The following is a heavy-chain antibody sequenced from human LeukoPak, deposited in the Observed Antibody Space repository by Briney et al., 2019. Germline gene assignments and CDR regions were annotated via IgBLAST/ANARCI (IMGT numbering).Heavy chain of an antibody. CDR2: NVVGSGNT. CDR1: GFTFTSSA. D-gene: IGHD3-10*01. Sequence: GTSVKVSCKASGFTFTSSAVQWVRQARGQRLEWIGWNVVGSGNTNYAQKFQERVTITRDMSTSTAYMELSSLRSEDTAVYYCAASDITMVRGVIEGDWFDPWGQGTLVTVSS. J-gene: IGHJ5*02. V-gene: IGHV1-58*01. CDR3: AASDITMVRGVIEGDWFDP.